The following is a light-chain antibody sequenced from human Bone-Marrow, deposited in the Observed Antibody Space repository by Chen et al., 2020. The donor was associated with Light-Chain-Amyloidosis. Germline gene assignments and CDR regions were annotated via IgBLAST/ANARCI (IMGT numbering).Light chain of an antibody. Sequence: QSVLTQPPSVSGAPGQRVTISCTGTSSNIGAGYDVHWYQQLPGTAPKLLIYGNDNRPSGVPDRFSASKSGTSASLAITGRQAEDEADYYCQVWDRSSDRPVFGGGTKLTVL. CDR1: SSNIGAGYD. CDR3: QVWDRSSDRPV. V-gene: IGLV1-40*01. CDR2: GND. J-gene: IGLJ3*02.